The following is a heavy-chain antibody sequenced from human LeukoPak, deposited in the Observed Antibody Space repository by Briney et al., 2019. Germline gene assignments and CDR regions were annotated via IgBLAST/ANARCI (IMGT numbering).Heavy chain of an antibody. V-gene: IGHV3-21*01. J-gene: IGHJ5*02. Sequence: PGGSLRLSCRTSGFALGDYAMSWFRQAPGKGLEWVSAIIKSGSHIYYADSVKGRFTISRDNANNSLYLQMTGLRAEDTAVYYCARGRGGDNSNWFDPWGPGTLVTVSS. D-gene: IGHD4-23*01. CDR2: IIKSGSHI. CDR3: ARGRGGDNSNWFDP. CDR1: GFALGDYA.